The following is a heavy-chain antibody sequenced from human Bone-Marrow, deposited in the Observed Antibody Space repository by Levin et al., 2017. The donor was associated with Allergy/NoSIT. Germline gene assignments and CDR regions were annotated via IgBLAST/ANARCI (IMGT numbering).Heavy chain of an antibody. CDR1: GGSISSSNW. J-gene: IGHJ4*02. Sequence: SETLSLTCAVSGGSISSSNWWSWVRQPPGKGLEWIGEIYHSGSTNYNPSLKSRVTISVDKSKNQFSLKLSSVTAADTAVYYCARGPRGYSGYDRYNGLMFDYWGQGTLVTVSS. CDR3: ARGPRGYSGYDRYNGLMFDY. CDR2: IYHSGST. D-gene: IGHD5-12*01. V-gene: IGHV4-4*02.